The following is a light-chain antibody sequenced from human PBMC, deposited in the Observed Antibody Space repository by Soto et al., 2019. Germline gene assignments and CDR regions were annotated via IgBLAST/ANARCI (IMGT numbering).Light chain of an antibody. CDR3: QQYGSSPRT. V-gene: IGKV3-20*01. J-gene: IGKJ1*01. Sequence: EIVLTQSPGTLSLSPGERATLSCRASQSVSSSYLAWYQQKPGQATRLLIYGASRRATGIPDRFSGSGSGTDFTLTFSRLEPEDFAVYYCQQYGSSPRTFGQGTKVDIK. CDR2: GAS. CDR1: QSVSSSY.